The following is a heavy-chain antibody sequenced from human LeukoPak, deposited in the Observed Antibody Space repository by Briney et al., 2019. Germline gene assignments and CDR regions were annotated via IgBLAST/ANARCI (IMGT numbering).Heavy chain of an antibody. CDR1: GFTFSSYA. CDR3: AWGYCGGGSCYSFDY. Sequence: PGGSLRLSCAASGFTFSSYAMSWVRQAPGKGLDWVSGISDSGINTYYADSVKGRFTISRDNSKNTLYLQMNSLRAEDTAVYYCAWGYCGGGSCYSFDYWGQGNLVTVS. J-gene: IGHJ4*02. CDR2: ISDSGINT. D-gene: IGHD2-15*01. V-gene: IGHV3-23*01.